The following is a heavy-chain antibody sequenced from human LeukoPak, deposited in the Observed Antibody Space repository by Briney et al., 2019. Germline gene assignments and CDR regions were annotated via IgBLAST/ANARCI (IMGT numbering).Heavy chain of an antibody. J-gene: IGHJ4*02. CDR1: GGTFSSYA. CDR3: ARDRRTRGYSYGGLFDY. V-gene: IGHV1-69*04. Sequence: SVKVSCKASGGTFSSYAISWVRQAPGQGLEWMGRIIPILGIANYAQKFQGRVTITADKSTSTAYMELSSLRSEDTAVYYRARDRRTRGYSYGGLFDYWGQGTLVTVSS. CDR2: IIPILGIA. D-gene: IGHD5-18*01.